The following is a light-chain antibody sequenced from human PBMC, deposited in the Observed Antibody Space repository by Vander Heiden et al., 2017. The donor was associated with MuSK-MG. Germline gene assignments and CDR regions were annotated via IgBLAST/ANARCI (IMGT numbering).Light chain of an antibody. CDR3: QQDGMWPGT. CDR2: GIF. Sequence: EVVLTQSSDTLSLSPWERATISRKSSQGINRDYLAWYQQKVGQAPRLLMYGIFNRATGIPDRFSGSGSGTDFTLTISRLEPEDFAVYYCQQDGMWPGTFGQGTKVEIK. J-gene: IGKJ1*01. V-gene: IGKV3-20*01. CDR1: QGINRDY.